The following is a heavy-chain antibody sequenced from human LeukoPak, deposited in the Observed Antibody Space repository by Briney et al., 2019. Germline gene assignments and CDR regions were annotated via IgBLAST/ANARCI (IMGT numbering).Heavy chain of an antibody. D-gene: IGHD6-13*01. CDR1: GFTFSNHG. V-gene: IGHV3-30*18. CDR2: ISYDGSNK. CDR3: AKDSSSWSYYMDV. Sequence: GRSLRLSCAASGFTFSNHGMHWVRQAPGKGLECVAVISYDGSNKYYADSVKGRFTISRDKAKNTLYLQMNSLRAEDTAVYYCAKDSSSWSYYMDVWGKGTTVTVSS. J-gene: IGHJ6*03.